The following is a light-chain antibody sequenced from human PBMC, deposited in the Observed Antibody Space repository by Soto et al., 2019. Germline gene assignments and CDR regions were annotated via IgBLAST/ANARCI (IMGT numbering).Light chain of an antibody. CDR1: SSNIGAGYD. Sequence: QSVLTQPPSVSGAPGQRVTISCTWSSSNIGAGYDGHWYQQLPGTAPKLLIYGNSNRPSGVPDRFSGSKSGTSAALAITGLQAEDEADYYCQSYDSRLSGWVFGGGTKLTVL. J-gene: IGLJ3*02. CDR2: GNS. V-gene: IGLV1-40*01. CDR3: QSYDSRLSGWV.